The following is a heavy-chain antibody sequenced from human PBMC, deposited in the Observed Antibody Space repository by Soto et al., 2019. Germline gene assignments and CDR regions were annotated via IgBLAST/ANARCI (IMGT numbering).Heavy chain of an antibody. Sequence: SETLSLTCTVSGGSISSYYWSWIRQPPGKGLEWIGYIYYSGSTNYNPSLKSRVTISVDTSKNQFSLKLSSVTAADTAVYYCASHRPCYVNSGGSLYYNWGQGTLVPVSS. J-gene: IGHJ4*02. CDR1: GGSISSYY. D-gene: IGHD2-15*01. CDR3: ASHRPCYVNSGGSLYYN. V-gene: IGHV4-59*08. CDR2: IYYSGST.